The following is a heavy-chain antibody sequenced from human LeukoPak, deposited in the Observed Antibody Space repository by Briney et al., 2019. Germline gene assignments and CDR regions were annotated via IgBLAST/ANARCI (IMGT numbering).Heavy chain of an antibody. V-gene: IGHV4-4*07. Sequence: TGGSLRLSCAASGFTFSSYSMNWIRQPAGKGLECIGRIYTSGSTNYNPSLKSRVTISVDTSKNQFSLKLSSVTAADTAVYYCAGGSYCSGGSCYLTPYYYYYMDVWGKGTTVTVSS. D-gene: IGHD2-15*01. CDR1: GFTFSSYS. CDR3: AGGSYCSGGSCYLTPYYYYYMDV. J-gene: IGHJ6*03. CDR2: IYTSGST.